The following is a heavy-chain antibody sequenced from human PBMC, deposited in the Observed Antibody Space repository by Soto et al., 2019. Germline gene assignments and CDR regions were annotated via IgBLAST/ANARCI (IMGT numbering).Heavy chain of an antibody. D-gene: IGHD6-19*01. CDR2: IYYSGST. J-gene: IGHJ4*02. CDR3: ARDPPGQWLAD. Sequence: PSETLSLTCTVSGGSISSSYGSWIRQPPGKGLEYIGYIYYSGSTNYNPSLKSRVTISVDTSKNQFSLKLTSVTAADTAIYYCARDPPGQWLADWGQGTLVTVS. CDR1: GGSISSSY. V-gene: IGHV4-59*01.